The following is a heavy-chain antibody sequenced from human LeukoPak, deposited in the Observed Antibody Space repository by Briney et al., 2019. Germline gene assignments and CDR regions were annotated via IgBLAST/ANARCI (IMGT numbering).Heavy chain of an antibody. V-gene: IGHV4-59*01. CDR1: GGSISSYY. CDR3: PRVRPGSSSWYGSGGESYYYMDV. J-gene: IGHJ6*03. D-gene: IGHD6-13*01. CDR2: IYYSGGT. Sequence: SETLSLTCTVSGGSISSYYWSWTRQPPGKGLEWIGYIYYSGGTNYNPSLKSRLTISVDTSKNQFSLKLSSVTAADTAVYYCPRVRPGSSSWYGSGGESYYYMDVWGKGTTVTVSS.